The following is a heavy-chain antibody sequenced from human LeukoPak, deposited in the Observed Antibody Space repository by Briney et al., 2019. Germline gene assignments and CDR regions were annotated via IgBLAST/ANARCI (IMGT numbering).Heavy chain of an antibody. V-gene: IGHV3-30-3*01. CDR2: ISYDGSNK. CDR3: ARGIFGCFDY. Sequence: GGSLRLSCAASGFTFSSYAMHWVRQAPGKGLEWVAVISYDGSNKYYADSVKGRFTISRDDSKNTLYLQMNSLRAEDTAVYYCARGIFGCFDYWGQGTLVTVSS. CDR1: GFTFSSYA. J-gene: IGHJ4*02. D-gene: IGHD3-3*01.